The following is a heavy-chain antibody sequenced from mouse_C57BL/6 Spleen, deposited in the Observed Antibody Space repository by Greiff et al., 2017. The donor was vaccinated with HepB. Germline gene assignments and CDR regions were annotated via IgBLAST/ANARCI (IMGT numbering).Heavy chain of an antibody. CDR2: ISSGSSTI. D-gene: IGHD2-4*01. CDR1: GFTFSDYG. CDR3: ARRDYDYAMDY. Sequence: EVQRVESGGGLVKPGGSLKLSCAASGFTFSDYGMHWVRQAPEMGLEWVAYISSGSSTIYYADTVKGRFTISRDNAKNTLFLQMTSLRSEDTAMYYCARRDYDYAMDYWGQGTSVTVSS. J-gene: IGHJ4*01. V-gene: IGHV5-17*01.